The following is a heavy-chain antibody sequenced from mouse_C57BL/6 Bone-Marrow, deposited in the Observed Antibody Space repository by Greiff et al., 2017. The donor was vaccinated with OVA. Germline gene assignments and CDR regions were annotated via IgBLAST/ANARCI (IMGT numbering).Heavy chain of an antibody. CDR2: INPYNGGT. CDR3: AELFYAMDY. Sequence: VQLQQSGPVLVKPGASVKMSCKASGYTFTDYYMNWVKQSHGKSLEWIGVINPYNGGTSYNQKFKGKATLTVDKSSSTAYMELNSLTSEDSAVYYCAELFYAMDYWGQGTSVTVSS. J-gene: IGHJ4*01. CDR1: GYTFTDYY. V-gene: IGHV1-19*01. D-gene: IGHD4-1*01.